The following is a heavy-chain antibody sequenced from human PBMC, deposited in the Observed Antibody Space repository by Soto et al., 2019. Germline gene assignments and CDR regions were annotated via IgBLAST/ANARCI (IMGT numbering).Heavy chain of an antibody. CDR2: ISSTTNYI. D-gene: IGHD3-9*01. CDR3: ASGTEDLTLKIDV. Sequence: PGCSVRISCAACVFTFTRYSSNFLLKATGKGLEWVSSISSTTNYIYYGDSMKGRFTISRDNAKNSLYLEMNSLRAEDTAGDYCASGTEDLTLKIDVWVPGTLVT. CDR1: VFTFTRYS. V-gene: IGHV3-21*06. J-gene: IGHJ4*02.